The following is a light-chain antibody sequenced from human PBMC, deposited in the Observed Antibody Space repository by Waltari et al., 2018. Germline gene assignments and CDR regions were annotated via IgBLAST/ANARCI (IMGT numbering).Light chain of an antibody. CDR1: QSISSY. Sequence: DIQMTQSPSSLSASVGDRVTITCRASQSISSYLNWYQQKPGKAPNLLIYAAYSLQSGVPSRFSGSGSGTDFTLTISSLQPEDFGIYYCQQANSFPLTFGGGTKVEIK. J-gene: IGKJ4*01. V-gene: IGKV1-39*01. CDR3: QQANSFPLT. CDR2: AAY.